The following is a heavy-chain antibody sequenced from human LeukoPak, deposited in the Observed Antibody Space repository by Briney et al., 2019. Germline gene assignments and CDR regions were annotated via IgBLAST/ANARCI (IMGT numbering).Heavy chain of an antibody. J-gene: IGHJ6*02. V-gene: IGHV4-34*01. Sequence: PSETLSLTCAVYGGSFSGYYWSWIRQPPGKGLEWIGEINHSGSTNYNPSLKSRVTISVDTSKNQFSLKLSSVTAADTAVYYCARGKYSYGYSYRSYGMDVWGQGTRSPSP. CDR3: ARGKYSYGYSYRSYGMDV. CDR1: GGSFSGYY. D-gene: IGHD5-18*01. CDR2: INHSGST.